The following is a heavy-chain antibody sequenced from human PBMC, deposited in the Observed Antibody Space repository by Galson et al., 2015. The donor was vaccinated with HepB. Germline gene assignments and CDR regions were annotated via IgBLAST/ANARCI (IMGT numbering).Heavy chain of an antibody. D-gene: IGHD6-19*01. V-gene: IGHV3-15*01. CDR3: TTWTGYSSGWYYYYMDV. Sequence: SLRLSCAASGFTFSNAWMSWVRQAPGKGLEWVGRIKSKTDGGTTDYAAPVKGRFTISRDDSKNTLYLQMNSLKTEDTAVYYCTTWTGYSSGWYYYYMDVWGKGTTVTVSS. CDR1: GFTFSNAW. J-gene: IGHJ6*03. CDR2: IKSKTDGGTT.